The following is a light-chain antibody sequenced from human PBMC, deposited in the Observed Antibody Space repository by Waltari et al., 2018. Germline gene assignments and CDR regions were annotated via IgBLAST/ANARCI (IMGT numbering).Light chain of an antibody. Sequence: QSALTQPASVSGSPGQSITISCTGTSSAVGTYNLFSWYQHHPDKAPKLMIYEVSQRPSGISNRFSGSKSGNTASLTISGLQAEDEADYYCCSYVGSSTWVFGGGTKLTVL. CDR3: CSYVGSSTWV. V-gene: IGLV2-23*02. CDR2: EVS. CDR1: SSAVGTYNL. J-gene: IGLJ3*02.